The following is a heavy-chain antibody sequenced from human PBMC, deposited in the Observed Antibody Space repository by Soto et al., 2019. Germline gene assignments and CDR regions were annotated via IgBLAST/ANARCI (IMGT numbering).Heavy chain of an antibody. J-gene: IGHJ6*02. CDR2: IKSKTDGGTT. CDR1: GFTFSNAW. V-gene: IGHV3-15*07. D-gene: IGHD4-17*01. Sequence: GSLRLSCAASGFTFSNAWMNWVRQAPGKGLEWVGRIKSKTDGGTTDYAAPVKGRFTISRDDSKNTLYLQMNSLKTEDTAVYYCTTDQYGDYEFNYYGMDVWGQGTTVTVSS. CDR3: TTDQYGDYEFNYYGMDV.